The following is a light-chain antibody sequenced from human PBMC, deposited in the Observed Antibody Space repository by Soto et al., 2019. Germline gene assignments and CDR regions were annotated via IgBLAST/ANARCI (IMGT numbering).Light chain of an antibody. J-gene: IGKJ4*01. V-gene: IGKV1-5*01. Sequence: DVHLTQSPSTLSASVGDRVTITCRATHNITTWLAWYQQRPGEAPKVLISEASSLVSGVPSRFSGSGSGTEFTLTTSSLQPDDFATYYCQQYSAYFGGGTKVEIK. CDR1: HNITTW. CDR2: EAS. CDR3: QQYSAY.